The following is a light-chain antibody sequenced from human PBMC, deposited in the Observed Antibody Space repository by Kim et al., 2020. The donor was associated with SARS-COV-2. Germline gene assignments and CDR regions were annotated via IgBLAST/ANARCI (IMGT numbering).Light chain of an antibody. CDR1: SSNIGSNT. J-gene: IGLJ1*01. Sequence: QSVLTQPPSASGTPGQRVTISCSGSSSNIGSNTVNCYQQLPGTAPKPLIYSNNQRPSRVPDRFSGSKSGTTASLAISGLQSEDEADYYCAAWDDSLNGPVFGTGTKVTVL. CDR2: SNN. V-gene: IGLV1-44*01. CDR3: AAWDDSLNGPV.